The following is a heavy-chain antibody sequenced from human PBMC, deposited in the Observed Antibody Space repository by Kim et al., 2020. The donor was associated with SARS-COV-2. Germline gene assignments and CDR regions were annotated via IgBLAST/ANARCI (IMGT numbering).Heavy chain of an antibody. J-gene: IGHJ4*02. D-gene: IGHD3-16*01. V-gene: IGHV3-23*01. Sequence: YADSVKGRFTISRDDSSNTLDLQLNSLRPDETAVYYCAKDRGEAYDLQIDYGGQGTLVPVSS. CDR3: AKDRGEAYDLQIDY.